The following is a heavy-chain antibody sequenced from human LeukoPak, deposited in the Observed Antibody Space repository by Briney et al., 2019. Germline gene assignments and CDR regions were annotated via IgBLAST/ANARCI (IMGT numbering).Heavy chain of an antibody. D-gene: IGHD3-22*01. Sequence: GGSLRLSCAASGFTFSSYGMHWVRQAPGKGLEWVAFIRYDGTNKYYADSVKGRFTISRDNSKNTLYLQMNSLRAEDTAVYYCAKDWPYYYDSSGYPDYWGQGTLVTVSS. CDR3: AKDWPYYYDSSGYPDY. J-gene: IGHJ4*02. CDR1: GFTFSSYG. CDR2: IRYDGTNK. V-gene: IGHV3-30*02.